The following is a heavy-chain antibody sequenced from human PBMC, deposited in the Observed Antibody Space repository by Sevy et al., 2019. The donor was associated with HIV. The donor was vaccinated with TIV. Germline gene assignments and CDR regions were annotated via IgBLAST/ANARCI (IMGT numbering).Heavy chain of an antibody. CDR3: ARAPPVRSGDDSLNWFDP. J-gene: IGHJ5*02. D-gene: IGHD5-12*01. V-gene: IGHV4-30-2*01. CDR1: GGSISSGGYS. Sequence: TLSLTCAVSGGSISSGGYSWSWIRQPPGKGLEWIGNIYHSGSTYYNPSLKSRVTISVDRSKNQFSLKLSSVTAADSALYYCARAPPVRSGDDSLNWFDPWGQGTLVTVSS. CDR2: IYHSGST.